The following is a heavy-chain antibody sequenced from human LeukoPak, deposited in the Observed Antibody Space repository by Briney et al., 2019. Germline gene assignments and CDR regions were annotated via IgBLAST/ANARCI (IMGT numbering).Heavy chain of an antibody. CDR3: AGTNCSGGSCSGHFDY. V-gene: IGHV3-21*01. CDR1: RFIFSVYW. Sequence: PGGSLRLSCEASRFIFSVYWMTWVRQAPGKGLEWVSSISSSSSYIYYADSVKGRFTISRDNAKNSLYLQMNSLRAEDTAVYYCAGTNCSGGSCSGHFDYWGQGTLVTVSS. J-gene: IGHJ4*02. CDR2: ISSSSSYI. D-gene: IGHD2-15*01.